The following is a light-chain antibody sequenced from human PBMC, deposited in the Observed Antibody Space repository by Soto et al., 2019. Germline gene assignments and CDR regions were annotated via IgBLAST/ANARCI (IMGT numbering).Light chain of an antibody. J-gene: IGLJ3*02. V-gene: IGLV6-57*02. CDR1: SGSIASNY. CDR3: QSYDSSNWV. Sequence: LTQPHSVSESPGKTVTISCTGSSGSIASNYVQWYQQRPGSAPTTVIYEDNQRPSGVPDRFSGSIDSSSNSASLTISGLKTEDEADYYCQSYDSSNWVFGGGTKVTVL. CDR2: EDN.